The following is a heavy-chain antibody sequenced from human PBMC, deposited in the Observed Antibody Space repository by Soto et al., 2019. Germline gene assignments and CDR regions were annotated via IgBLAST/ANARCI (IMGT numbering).Heavy chain of an antibody. J-gene: IGHJ6*01. CDR2: ILGSGGNT. CDR1: GFTFGSYA. D-gene: IGHD3-22*01. CDR3: AKFNGYYYRSQYLDV. Sequence: EVQVLESGGDMAQPGGSLRLSCAASGFTFGSYAMGWVRQAPGKGLEWVSAILGSGGNTYDSDCVKGRFTTSRDNSNNALDLQRKCLRAEDTAVYFCAKFNGYYYRSQYLDVWGQGTAVRVSS. V-gene: IGHV3-23*01.